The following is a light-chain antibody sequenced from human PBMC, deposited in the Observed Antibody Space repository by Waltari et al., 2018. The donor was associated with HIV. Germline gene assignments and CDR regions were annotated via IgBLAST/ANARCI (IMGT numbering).Light chain of an antibody. V-gene: IGKV3-11*01. CDR1: QSVSSY. CDR2: DAS. Sequence: EIVLTQSPATLSLSPGERATFSCSASQSVSSYLAWYQQKPGQAPRLLIYDASNRATGIPARFIGSGSGTDFTLTISSLEPEDFAVYSCQQHSSWPLTFGGGTKVEIK. J-gene: IGKJ4*01. CDR3: QQHSSWPLT.